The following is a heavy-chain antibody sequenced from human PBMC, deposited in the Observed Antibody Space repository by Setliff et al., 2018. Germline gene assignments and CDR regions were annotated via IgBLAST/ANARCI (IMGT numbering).Heavy chain of an antibody. J-gene: IGHJ4*02. D-gene: IGHD2-15*01. CDR1: GYTFTSYG. CDR3: ARAVGYCSGGSCYKGDDY. CDR2: ISAYNGNT. Sequence: ASVKVSCKASGYTFTSYGISWVRQAPGQGLEWMGWISAYNGNTNYEQKLQGRVTMTTDTSTNTAYMEVRSLESDDTAMYYCARAVGYCSGGSCYKGDDYWGQGTLVTVSS. V-gene: IGHV1-18*01.